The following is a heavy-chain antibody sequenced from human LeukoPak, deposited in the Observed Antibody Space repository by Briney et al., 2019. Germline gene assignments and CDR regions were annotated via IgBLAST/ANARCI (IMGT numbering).Heavy chain of an antibody. V-gene: IGHV6-1*01. D-gene: IGHD4-23*01. Sequence: SQTLSLTCAISGDSVSSYSAAWSWIRQSPSRGLEWLGRTYYRSKWYNDYAVSVKSGITINPDTSKNQFSLQLTSVTPEDTAVYYCARSGGHDAFDIWGQGTMVTVSS. J-gene: IGHJ3*02. CDR1: GDSVSSYSAA. CDR2: TYYRSKWYN. CDR3: ARSGGHDAFDI.